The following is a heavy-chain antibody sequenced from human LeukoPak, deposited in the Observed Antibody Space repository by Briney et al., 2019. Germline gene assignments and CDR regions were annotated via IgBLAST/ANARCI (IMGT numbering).Heavy chain of an antibody. CDR1: GGSISGYY. J-gene: IGHJ5*02. D-gene: IGHD3-10*01. CDR3: ARLLVVRGVSRVGWFDP. V-gene: IGHV4-59*12. CDR2: IYYTGST. Sequence: PSQTLSLTCTVSGGSISGYYWSWIRQPPAKGLEWIGYIYYTGSTNYNPSLKSRVTISVDTSKNQFSLKLSSVTAADTAVYYCARLLVVRGVSRVGWFDPWGQGTLVTVSS.